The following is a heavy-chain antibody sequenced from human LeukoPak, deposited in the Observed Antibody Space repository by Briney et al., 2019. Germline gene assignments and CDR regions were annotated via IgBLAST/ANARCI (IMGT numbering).Heavy chain of an antibody. D-gene: IGHD3-10*01. J-gene: IGHJ4*02. CDR1: GFTFSSYW. V-gene: IGHV3-33*08. Sequence: PGGSLRLSCAASGFTFSSYWMSWVRQAPGKGLEWVAVIWYDGSNKYYADSVKGRFTISRDNSKNTLYLQMNSLRAEDTAVYYCARDWRWFGESFDYWGQGTLVTVSS. CDR3: ARDWRWFGESFDY. CDR2: IWYDGSNK.